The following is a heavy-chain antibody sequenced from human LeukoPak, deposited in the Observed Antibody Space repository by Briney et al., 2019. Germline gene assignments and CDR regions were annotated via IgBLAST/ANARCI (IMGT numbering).Heavy chain of an antibody. CDR3: AKDWRQQPTSEDLNWFDP. D-gene: IGHD6-13*01. Sequence: PGGSLRLSCAASGFTFSSYAMSWVRQAPGKGLEWVSAISGSGGSTYYADSVKGRFTISRDNSKNTLYLQMNSLRAEDTAVYYCAKDWRQQPTSEDLNWFDPWGQGTLVTVSS. CDR1: GFTFSSYA. CDR2: ISGSGGST. V-gene: IGHV3-23*01. J-gene: IGHJ5*02.